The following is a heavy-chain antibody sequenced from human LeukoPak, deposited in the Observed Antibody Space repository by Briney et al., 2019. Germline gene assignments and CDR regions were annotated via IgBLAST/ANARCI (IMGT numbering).Heavy chain of an antibody. CDR1: GFTFSSYA. CDR2: ISSSSSYI. V-gene: IGHV3-21*04. J-gene: IGHJ4*02. CDR3: AKADRDGYNLVDY. D-gene: IGHD5-24*01. Sequence: PGGSLRLSCAASGFTFSSYAMNWVRQAPGKGLEWVSSISSSSSYIYYADSVKGRFTISRDNAKNSLYLQMNSLRAEDTALYYCAKADRDGYNLVDYWGQGTLVTVSS.